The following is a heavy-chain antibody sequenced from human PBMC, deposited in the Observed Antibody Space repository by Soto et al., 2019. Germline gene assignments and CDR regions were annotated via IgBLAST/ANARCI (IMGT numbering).Heavy chain of an antibody. CDR1: GFTFSSYA. Sequence: QVQLVESGGGVVEPGRSLRLSCAASGFTFSSYAMHWVRQAPGKGLEWVAVISYVGSNKYYADSVKGRFPISRDNSKTTQDLQMNSLRAQDTAVYYCARDGAWWLHEAHWGQGTLVTVSS. D-gene: IGHD5-12*01. CDR3: ARDGAWWLHEAH. J-gene: IGHJ4*02. V-gene: IGHV3-30-3*01. CDR2: ISYVGSNK.